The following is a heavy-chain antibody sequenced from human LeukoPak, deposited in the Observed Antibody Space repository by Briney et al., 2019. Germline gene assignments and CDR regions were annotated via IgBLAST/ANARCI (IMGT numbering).Heavy chain of an antibody. CDR1: GFTFSDYY. D-gene: IGHD5-18*01. V-gene: IGHV3-11*01. CDR2: ISSSGNII. Sequence: PRGSLRLSCAASGFTFSDYYMSWIRQAPGKGLEWVSYISSSGNIIYSADSVKGRFTISRDNAKNSLYLQINSLRAEDTAVYYCARATAADTAMIYFDYWGQGTLVTVSS. CDR3: ARATAADTAMIYFDY. J-gene: IGHJ4*02.